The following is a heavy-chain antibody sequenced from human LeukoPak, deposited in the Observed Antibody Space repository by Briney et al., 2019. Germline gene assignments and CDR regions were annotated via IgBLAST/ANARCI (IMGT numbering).Heavy chain of an antibody. V-gene: IGHV4-39*01. CDR2: IYSSGGT. CDR3: TKRRGYSFGFDYYYMDV. D-gene: IGHD5-18*01. Sequence: SETLSLTCTVSGGSLTSTSHYWDWVRQPPGKGLEWLGSIYSSGGTYYNPSLKSRVTVSFDTSKNQFSLSLTSVTAADTAVYYCTKRRGYSFGFDYYYMDVWGKGTTVTISS. CDR1: GGSLTSTSHY. J-gene: IGHJ6*03.